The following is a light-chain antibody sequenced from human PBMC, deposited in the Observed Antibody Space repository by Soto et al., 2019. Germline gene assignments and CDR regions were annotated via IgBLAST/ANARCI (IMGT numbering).Light chain of an antibody. CDR1: QSISSY. CDR3: QQTHSTPYT. V-gene: IGKV1-39*01. J-gene: IGKJ2*01. CDR2: AAS. Sequence: DIQMTQSPSSLSASVGDRVTITCRASQSISSYLNWNQQKPGKAPKVLIYAASSLQSGVPSRFSGSGSGTDFTLTISSLQPEDFATYHCQQTHSTPYTFGQGTKLEIK.